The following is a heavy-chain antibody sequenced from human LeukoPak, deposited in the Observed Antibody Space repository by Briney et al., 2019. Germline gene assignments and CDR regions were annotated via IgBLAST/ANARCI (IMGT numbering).Heavy chain of an antibody. CDR2: ISGSGGST. V-gene: IGHV3-23*01. D-gene: IGHD6-13*01. CDR1: GFTFSSYA. Sequence: GGSLRLSCAASGFTFSSYAVSWVRQAPGKGLEWVSAISGSGGSTYYADSVKGRSTISRDNSKNTLYLQMNSLRAEDTAVYYCAKEVMAAAGIDSIDYWGQGTLVTVSS. J-gene: IGHJ4*02. CDR3: AKEVMAAAGIDSIDY.